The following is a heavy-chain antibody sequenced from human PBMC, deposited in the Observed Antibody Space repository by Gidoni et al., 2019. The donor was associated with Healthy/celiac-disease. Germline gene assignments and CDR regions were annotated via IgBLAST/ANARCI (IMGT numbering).Heavy chain of an antibody. J-gene: IGHJ6*02. CDR1: GGTFSSYA. CDR2: IIPIFGTA. CDR3: ASGGKVAAAGSTHYYGMDV. V-gene: IGHV1-69*06. Sequence: QVQLVQSGAEVKKPGSSVKVSCKASGGTFSSYAISWVRQAPGQGLEWMGGIIPIFGTANYAQKLQGRVTITADKSTSTAYMELSSLRSEDTAVYYCASGGKVAAAGSTHYYGMDVWGQGTTVTVSS. D-gene: IGHD6-13*01.